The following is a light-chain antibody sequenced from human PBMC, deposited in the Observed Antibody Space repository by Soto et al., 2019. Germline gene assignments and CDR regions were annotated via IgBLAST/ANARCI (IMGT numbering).Light chain of an antibody. CDR1: NSDVGGCNC. Sequence: QAVLTQPASVSGSPGQSITIYCTGTNSDVGGCNCVSWYQQHPGKVPKIMLYEVNNRPSGVSNRFSGSKSGNTASLTISGLQAEDEADYYCSSFTSTSTYVFGPGTKVTVL. CDR2: EVN. J-gene: IGLJ1*01. V-gene: IGLV2-14*01. CDR3: SSFTSTSTYV.